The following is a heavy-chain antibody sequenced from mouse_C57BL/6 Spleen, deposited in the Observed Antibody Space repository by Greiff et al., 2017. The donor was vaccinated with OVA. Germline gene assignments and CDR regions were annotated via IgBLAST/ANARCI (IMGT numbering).Heavy chain of an antibody. D-gene: IGHD4-1*01. V-gene: IGHV1-50*01. Sequence: VQLQQPGAELVKPGASVKLSCKASGYTFTSYWMQWVKQRPGQGLEWIGEIDPSDSYTNYNQKFKGKATLTVDTSSSTAYMQLSSLTSEDSAVYYCASKTGAHFDYWGQGTTLTVSS. J-gene: IGHJ2*01. CDR3: ASKTGAHFDY. CDR1: GYTFTSYW. CDR2: IDPSDSYT.